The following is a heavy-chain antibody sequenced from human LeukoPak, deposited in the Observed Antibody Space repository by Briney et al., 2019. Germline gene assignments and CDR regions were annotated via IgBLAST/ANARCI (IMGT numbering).Heavy chain of an antibody. CDR1: GFTFSSYG. D-gene: IGHD5-18*01. CDR3: AKAQDTAMARDY. Sequence: PGGSLRLSCAASGFTFSSYGMHWVRQAPGKGLEWVAFIRYDGSNKYYADSVKGRFTISRDNSKNTLYLQMNSLRAEDTAVYYCAKAQDTAMARDYWGQGTLVTVSS. V-gene: IGHV3-30*02. CDR2: IRYDGSNK. J-gene: IGHJ4*02.